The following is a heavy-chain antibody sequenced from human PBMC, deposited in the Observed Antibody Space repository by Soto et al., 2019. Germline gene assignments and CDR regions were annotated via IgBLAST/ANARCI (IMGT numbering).Heavy chain of an antibody. CDR1: GGSISSGGYY. Sequence: QVQLQESGPGLVKPSQTLSLTCTVSGGSISSGGYYWSWIRQHPGKGLEWIGYIYYSGSTYYNPSLKSRVTISVDTSKNQFSLMLSSVTAADTAVYYCARPTYDILTGYSPAWYFDLWGRGTLVTVSS. J-gene: IGHJ2*01. CDR2: IYYSGST. CDR3: ARPTYDILTGYSPAWYFDL. V-gene: IGHV4-31*03. D-gene: IGHD3-9*01.